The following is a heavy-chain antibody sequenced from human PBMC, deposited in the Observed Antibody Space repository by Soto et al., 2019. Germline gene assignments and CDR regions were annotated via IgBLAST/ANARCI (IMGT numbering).Heavy chain of an antibody. D-gene: IGHD4-17*01. CDR1: GGTFSSHT. V-gene: IGHV1-69*08. CDR2: ILPALGTA. J-gene: IGHJ2*01. CDR3: ASPAFGDYWYFDL. Sequence: QDQLVQSGAEVKKPGSSVKVSCKASGGTFSSHTFSWVRQAPGQGLEWMGRILPALGTATYAQKFQGRVTFAADESATTVYMELNSLRSEATAVYYCASPAFGDYWYFDLWGRGTLVTVSS.